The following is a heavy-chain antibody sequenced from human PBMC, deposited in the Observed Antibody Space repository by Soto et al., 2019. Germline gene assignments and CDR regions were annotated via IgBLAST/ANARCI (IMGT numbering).Heavy chain of an antibody. CDR1: GFTFSSYG. V-gene: IGHV3-30*18. J-gene: IGHJ3*02. Sequence: QVQLVESGGGVVQPGRSLRLSCAASGFTFSSYGMHWVRQAPGKGLEWVAVISYDGSNKYYEDSVKGRLTIARDNSKKTLYLKMNRLRGEDTAVYYCAKDNGSGCDWLRVGDASDIWGQGTMATVSS. CDR2: ISYDGSNK. D-gene: IGHD5-12*01. CDR3: AKDNGSGCDWLRVGDASDI.